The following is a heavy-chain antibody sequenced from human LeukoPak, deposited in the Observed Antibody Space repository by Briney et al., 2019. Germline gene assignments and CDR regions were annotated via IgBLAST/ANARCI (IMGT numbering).Heavy chain of an antibody. CDR2: IYTSGST. CDR1: GGSISSYY. V-gene: IGHV4-4*07. CDR3: ARGDYDFWSGSYYYYMDV. J-gene: IGHJ6*03. Sequence: SETLSLTCTVSGGSISSYYWSWIRQPAGKGLEWIGRIYTSGSTNYNPSLKSRVTMSVDTSKNQFSLKLSSVTAADTAVYYCARGDYDFWSGSYYYYMDVWGKGTTVTVS. D-gene: IGHD3-3*01.